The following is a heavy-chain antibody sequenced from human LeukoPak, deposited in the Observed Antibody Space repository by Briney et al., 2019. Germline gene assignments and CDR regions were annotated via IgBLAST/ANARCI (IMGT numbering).Heavy chain of an antibody. D-gene: IGHD1-26*01. CDR2: IIPISGTA. J-gene: IGHJ4*02. Sequence: ASVKVSCKASGGTFSSYAISWVRHAPGQGLEWMGRIIPISGTANYAQKFQGRVTITADKSTSTAYMELSSLRSEDTAVYYCARHISGNYYDYWGQGTLVTVSS. V-gene: IGHV1-69*06. CDR3: ARHISGNYYDY. CDR1: GGTFSSYA.